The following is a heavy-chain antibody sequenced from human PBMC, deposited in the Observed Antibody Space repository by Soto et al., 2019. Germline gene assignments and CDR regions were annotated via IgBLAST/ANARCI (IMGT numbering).Heavy chain of an antibody. Sequence: QVQLQESGPGLVKPSETLSLTCTVSGASITTYYWSWVRQPPGKGLEWIGYIHDSGSTYYNPSLKSRATLSLDTSRNQLFLQLNSVTAADTAMYYCARESAGSHKNNWFDPWGQGTLVTVSS. CDR1: GASITTYY. D-gene: IGHD3-10*01. CDR3: ARESAGSHKNNWFDP. V-gene: IGHV4-59*01. CDR2: IHDSGST. J-gene: IGHJ5*02.